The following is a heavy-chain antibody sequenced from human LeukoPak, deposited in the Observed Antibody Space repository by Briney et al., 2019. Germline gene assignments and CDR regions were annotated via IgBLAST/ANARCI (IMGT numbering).Heavy chain of an antibody. CDR2: IYTSGST. Sequence: SETLSLTCTVSGGSISSSSYYWGWIRQPPGKGLEWIGRIYTSGSTNYNPSLKSRVTMSVDTSKNQFSLKLSSVTAADTAVYYCARGPYCSGGSCYFDYWGQGTLVTVSS. CDR1: GGSISSSSYY. J-gene: IGHJ4*02. V-gene: IGHV4-39*07. CDR3: ARGPYCSGGSCYFDY. D-gene: IGHD2-15*01.